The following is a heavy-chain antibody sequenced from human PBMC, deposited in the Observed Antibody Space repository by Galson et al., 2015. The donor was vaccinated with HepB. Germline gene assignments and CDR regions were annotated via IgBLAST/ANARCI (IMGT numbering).Heavy chain of an antibody. J-gene: IGHJ3*02. Sequence: SVKVSCKASGYTFTSYGISWVRQAPGQGLEWMGWISAYNGNTNYAQKLQGRVTMTTDTSTSTAYMELRSLRSDDTAVYYCAREAPGYCSGGSCHGHAFDIWGQGTMVTVSS. D-gene: IGHD2-15*01. V-gene: IGHV1-18*04. CDR3: AREAPGYCSGGSCHGHAFDI. CDR1: GYTFTSYG. CDR2: ISAYNGNT.